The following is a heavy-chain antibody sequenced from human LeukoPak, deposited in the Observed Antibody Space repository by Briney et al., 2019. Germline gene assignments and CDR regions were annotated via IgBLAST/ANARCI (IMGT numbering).Heavy chain of an antibody. CDR3: ARGSDSSGYSDY. J-gene: IGHJ4*02. V-gene: IGHV1-2*02. CDR1: GYTFTGYY. D-gene: IGHD3-22*01. CDR2: INPNSGGT. Sequence: ASVKVSCKASGYTFTGYYMHWVRQAPGQGLEWMGWINPNSGGTNYAQKFQGRVTMTRDTSISTAYMELSRLRSDDTTVYYCARGSDSSGYSDYWGQGTLVTVSS.